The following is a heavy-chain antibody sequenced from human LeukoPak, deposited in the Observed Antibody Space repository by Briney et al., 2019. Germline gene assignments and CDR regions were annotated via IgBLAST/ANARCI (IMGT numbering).Heavy chain of an antibody. CDR2: INRSGST. CDR1: GGSFSGYY. CDR3: ARGVIAARSLLDY. Sequence: SETLSLTCAVYGGSFSGYYWSWIRQPPGKGLEWIGEINRSGSTNYNPSLKSRVTISVDTSKNQFSLKLSSVTAADTAVYYCARGVIAARSLLDYWGQGTLVTVSS. D-gene: IGHD6-6*01. V-gene: IGHV4-34*01. J-gene: IGHJ4*02.